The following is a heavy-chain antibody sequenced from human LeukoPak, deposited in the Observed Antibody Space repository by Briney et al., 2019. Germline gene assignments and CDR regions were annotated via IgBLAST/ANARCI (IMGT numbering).Heavy chain of an antibody. J-gene: IGHJ5*02. V-gene: IGHV3-74*01. CDR2: IKSDGSIT. Sequence: PGGSLRLSCAASGFTLXGYWMXWVRQAPGKGLVWVARIKSDGSITSYADSVKGRFTISRDNAKNTLYLQMNSLRAEDTAVYYCATSDWFDPWGQGTLVTVSS. CDR1: GFTLXGYW. CDR3: ATSDWFDP.